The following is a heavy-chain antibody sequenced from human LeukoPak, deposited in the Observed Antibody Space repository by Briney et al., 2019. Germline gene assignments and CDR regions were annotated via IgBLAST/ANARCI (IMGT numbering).Heavy chain of an antibody. Sequence: GGSLRLSCAASGFTVSSNYMSWVRRAPGKGLEWVSVIYSGGSTYYADSVKGRFTISRDNSKNTLYLQMNSLRAEDTAVYYCAREEVAGIESVGFDPWGQGTLVTVSS. CDR1: GFTVSSNY. V-gene: IGHV3-53*01. J-gene: IGHJ5*02. D-gene: IGHD6-19*01. CDR2: IYSGGST. CDR3: AREEVAGIESVGFDP.